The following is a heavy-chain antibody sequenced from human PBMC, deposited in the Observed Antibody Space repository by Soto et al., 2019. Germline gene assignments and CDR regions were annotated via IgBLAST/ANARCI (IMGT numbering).Heavy chain of an antibody. CDR2: ISPYNGKT. CDR3: ARADYGDTKIYSFDH. CDR1: GYTFTEYG. V-gene: IGHV1-18*01. Sequence: VKVSCKTSGYTFTEYGISWFRQAPGQGLEWMGWISPYNGKTNYIQEFQDRVTITTDTSSTTVYMDLRTLKSDDTAIYFCARADYGDTKIYSFDHWGQGTLVTVSS. D-gene: IGHD4-17*01. J-gene: IGHJ4*02.